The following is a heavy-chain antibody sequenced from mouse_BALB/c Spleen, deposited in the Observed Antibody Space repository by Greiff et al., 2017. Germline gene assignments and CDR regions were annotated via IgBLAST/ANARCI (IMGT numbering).Heavy chain of an antibody. Sequence: LQQSGAELVKPGASVKMSCKASGYTFTSYNMHWVKQTPGQGLEWIGAIYPGNGDTSYNQKFKGKATLTADKSSSTSYMQLSSLTSEDSAVYYCAITLLRLHFDYWGQGTTLTVSS. CDR2: IYPGNGDT. D-gene: IGHD1-2*01. J-gene: IGHJ2*01. CDR1: GYTFTSYN. V-gene: IGHV1-12*01. CDR3: AITLLRLHFDY.